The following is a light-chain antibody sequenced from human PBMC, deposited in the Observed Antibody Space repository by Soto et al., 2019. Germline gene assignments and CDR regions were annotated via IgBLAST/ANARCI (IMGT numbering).Light chain of an antibody. CDR3: AAWDDSLNGFYV. CDR1: SSNIGSNT. J-gene: IGLJ1*01. Sequence: QSVLPQPPSASGTPGQRVTISGSGSSSNIGSNTVHWYQQLPGTAPRLLMYSNNQRPSGVPDRFSGSKSGTSASLSISGLQSEDEADYYCAAWDDSLNGFYVFGTGTKVTVL. V-gene: IGLV1-44*01. CDR2: SNN.